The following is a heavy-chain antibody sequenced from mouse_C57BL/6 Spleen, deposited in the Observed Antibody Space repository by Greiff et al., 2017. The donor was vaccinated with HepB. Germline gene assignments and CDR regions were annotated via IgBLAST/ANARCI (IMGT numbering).Heavy chain of an antibody. J-gene: IGHJ2*01. V-gene: IGHV1-82*01. D-gene: IGHD1-1*01. CDR2: IYPGDGDT. Sequence: VQLQQSGPELVKPGASVKISCKASGYAFSSSWMNWVKQRPGKGLEWIGRIYPGDGDTNYNGKFKGKATLTADKSSSTAYMQLSSLTSEDSAVYFCARDLYYYGSSPFDYWGQSTTLTVSS. CDR3: ARDLYYYGSSPFDY. CDR1: GYAFSSSW.